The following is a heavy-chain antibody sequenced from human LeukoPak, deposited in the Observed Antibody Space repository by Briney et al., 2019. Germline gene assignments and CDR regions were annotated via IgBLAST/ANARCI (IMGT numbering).Heavy chain of an antibody. J-gene: IGHJ4*02. CDR2: ISYDGSNK. CDR3: ANWRGDY. CDR1: GFTFSSYG. Sequence: GGSLRLSYAASGFTFSSYGMHWVRQAPGKGLEWVAVISYDGSNKYYADSVKGRFTISRDNSKNTLYLQMNSLRAEDTAVYYCANWRGDYWGQGTLVTVSS. V-gene: IGHV3-30*18. D-gene: IGHD1-1*01.